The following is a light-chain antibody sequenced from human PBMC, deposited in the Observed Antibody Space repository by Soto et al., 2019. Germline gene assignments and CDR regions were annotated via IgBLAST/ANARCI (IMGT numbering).Light chain of an antibody. CDR2: NTS. CDR3: QQYGSSPLT. J-gene: IGKJ4*01. Sequence: EVVMTQSPATLSVSPGERATLSCRASQSVSTNLAWYQQKPGQAPRLLIYNTSTRTTGIPARFSGGGSGTEFTLTISRLEPEDFAVYYCQQYGSSPLTFGGGTKVEIK. CDR1: QSVSTN. V-gene: IGKV3-15*01.